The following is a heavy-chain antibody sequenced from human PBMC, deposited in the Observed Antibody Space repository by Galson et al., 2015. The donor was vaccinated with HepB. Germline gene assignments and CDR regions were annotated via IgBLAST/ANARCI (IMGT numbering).Heavy chain of an antibody. CDR2: INPSGGST. CDR3: AREGTYYYDSSGYYLDY. Sequence: SVKVSCKASGYSFTSYYMHWVRQAPGQGLEWMGIINPSGGSTSYAQKLQGRVTMTRDTSTSTVYMELSSLRSEDTAVYYCAREGTYYYDSSGYYLDYWGQGTLVTVSS. D-gene: IGHD3-22*01. V-gene: IGHV1-46*04. J-gene: IGHJ4*02. CDR1: GYSFTSYY.